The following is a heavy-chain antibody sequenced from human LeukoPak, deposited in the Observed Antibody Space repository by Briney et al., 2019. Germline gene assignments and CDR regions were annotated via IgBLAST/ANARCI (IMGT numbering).Heavy chain of an antibody. J-gene: IGHJ6*02. CDR3: ARHRADYYYYGMDV. D-gene: IGHD1-26*01. CDR1: GGSISSSSYD. V-gene: IGHV4-39*01. Sequence: SETLSLTCTVSGGSISSSSYDWGWIRQPPGKGLEWIGSIYYSGSTYYNPSLKSRVTISVDTSKNQFSLKLSSVTAADTAVYYCARHRADYYYYGMDVWGQGTTVTVSS. CDR2: IYYSGST.